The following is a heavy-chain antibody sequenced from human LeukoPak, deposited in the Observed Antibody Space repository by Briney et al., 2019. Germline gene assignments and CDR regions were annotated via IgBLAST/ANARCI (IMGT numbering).Heavy chain of an antibody. CDR3: ARAHGGVVIYDNWFDP. Sequence: SETLSLTCTVSGGSISSYYWSWIRQPAGKGLEWIGRIYTSGSTNYNPSLKSRVTMSVDTSKNQFSLKLSSVTAADTAVYYCARAHGGVVIYDNWFDPWGQGTLVTVSS. CDR1: GGSISSYY. V-gene: IGHV4-4*07. J-gene: IGHJ5*02. CDR2: IYTSGST. D-gene: IGHD3-3*01.